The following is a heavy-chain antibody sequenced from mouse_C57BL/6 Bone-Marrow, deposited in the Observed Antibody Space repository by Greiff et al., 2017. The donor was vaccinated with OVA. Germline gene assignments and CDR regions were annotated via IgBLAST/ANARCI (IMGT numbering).Heavy chain of an antibody. D-gene: IGHD1-1*01. CDR3: ARVGYYYGSSYVCGV. V-gene: IGHV3-6*01. Sequence: EVQLQQSGPGLVKPSQSLSLTCSVTGYSITSGYFWNWNRQFPGNKLEWMGYISYDGSNNYNPTLKNRITITRDTSKNQLFLKLNTVTTEDAATCDCARVGYYYGSSYVCGVWGTGTTVTVSS. CDR2: ISYDGSN. J-gene: IGHJ1*03. CDR1: GYSITSGYF.